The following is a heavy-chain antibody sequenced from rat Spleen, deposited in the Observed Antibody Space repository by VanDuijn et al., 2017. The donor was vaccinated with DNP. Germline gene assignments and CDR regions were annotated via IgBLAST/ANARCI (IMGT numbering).Heavy chain of an antibody. J-gene: IGHJ4*01. CDR2: ISYNGGTP. Sequence: EVLLVESDGGLVQPGRSLKLSCAVSGFTFSDYYMAWVRQAPAKGLEWVATISYNGGTPYYRDSVKGRFTISRDNAKSTLYLQMDSLRSEDTATYNCTTDLYYVCSYYSYYYVVDAWGQGASVTVSA. CDR1: GFTFSDYY. D-gene: IGHD1-12*02. V-gene: IGHV5-20*01. CDR3: TTDLYYVCSYYSYYYVVDA.